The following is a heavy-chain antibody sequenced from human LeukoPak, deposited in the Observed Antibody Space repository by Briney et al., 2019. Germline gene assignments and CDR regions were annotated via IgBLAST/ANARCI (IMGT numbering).Heavy chain of an antibody. J-gene: IGHJ4*02. V-gene: IGHV3-21*01. CDR3: ARDSGSSWREGLNY. CDR2: ISSSSDYI. CDR1: TFTFSSDS. D-gene: IGHD6-13*01. Sequence: GGSLRLSCAASTFTFSSDSMNWVRQAPGKGLEWVSSISSSSDYIYYADSVKGRFTISRDNAKNSLYLQMNSLTVEDSAVYYCARDSGSSWREGLNYWGQGTLVTVSS.